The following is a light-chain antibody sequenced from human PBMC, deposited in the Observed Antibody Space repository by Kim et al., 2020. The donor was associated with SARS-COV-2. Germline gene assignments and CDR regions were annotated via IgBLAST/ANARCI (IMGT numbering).Light chain of an antibody. CDR2: GTS. CDR3: QQYDKWPIT. J-gene: IGKJ5*01. V-gene: IGKV3-20*01. Sequence: SPGETATLSCRASQSVGSTYLSWYQQRPGQTPRLLIYGTSTRATGIPDRFSGSGSGTDFTLTISRLEPEDFAVYYCQQYDKWPITFGQGTRLEIK. CDR1: QSVGSTY.